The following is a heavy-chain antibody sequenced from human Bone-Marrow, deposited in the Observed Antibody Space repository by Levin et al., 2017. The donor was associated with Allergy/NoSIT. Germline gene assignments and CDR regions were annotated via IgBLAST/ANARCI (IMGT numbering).Heavy chain of an antibody. D-gene: IGHD1-26*01. V-gene: IGHV3-33*01. CDR3: ARDAVSYHFDY. J-gene: IGHJ4*02. CDR2: IWYDGSNK. CDR1: GFTFSSYG. Sequence: GGSLRLSCAASGFTFSSYGMHWVRQAPGKGLEWVAVIWYDGSNKYYADSVKGRFTISRDNSKNTLYLQMNSLRAEDTAVYYCARDAVSYHFDYWGQGTLVTVSS.